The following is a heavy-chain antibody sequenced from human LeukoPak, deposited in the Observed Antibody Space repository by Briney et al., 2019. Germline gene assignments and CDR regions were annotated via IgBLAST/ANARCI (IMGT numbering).Heavy chain of an antibody. CDR2: ISSSKTI. CDR1: GFTFSSYS. Sequence: GGSLRLSCAASGFTFSSYSMNWVRQAPGKGLEWVSYISSSKTIYYADSVKGRFTISRDNAKNSLYLQMNSLRDEDSAVYYCARDQGIFDYWGQGTLVTVSS. V-gene: IGHV3-48*02. J-gene: IGHJ4*02. CDR3: ARDQGIFDY.